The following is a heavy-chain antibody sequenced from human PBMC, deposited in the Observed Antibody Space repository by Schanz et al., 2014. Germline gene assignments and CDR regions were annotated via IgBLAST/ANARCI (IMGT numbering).Heavy chain of an antibody. CDR3: VRIYSGYSGGYLDY. CDR1: GFTFSSYW. D-gene: IGHD5-12*01. CDR2: IKHDGGEK. V-gene: IGHV3-7*01. Sequence: EVQLLESGGGLVQPGGSLRLSCAASGFTFSSYWMSWVRQAPGKGLEWVANIKHDGGEKYYVDSLKGRFTISRDKAKNSLYLQMSSLRAEDTAVYYCVRIYSGYSGGYLDYWGQGTLVTVSS. J-gene: IGHJ4*02.